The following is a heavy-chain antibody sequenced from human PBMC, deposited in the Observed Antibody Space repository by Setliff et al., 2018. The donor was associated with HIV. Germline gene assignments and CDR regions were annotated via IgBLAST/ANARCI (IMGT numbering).Heavy chain of an antibody. CDR3: AKGCGGAGFCYYDSNNFLREEGFDP. CDR1: GFTFSTHG. J-gene: IGHJ5*02. CDR2: ISYDGTSK. D-gene: IGHD3-22*01. Sequence: GGSLRLSCAASGFTFSTHGMHWVRQAPGKGLEWVAIISYDGTSKHYADSVKGRFTISRDNSKNTLYLHMNNLRGDDTAVYYCAKGCGGAGFCYYDSNNFLREEGFDPWGQGTLVTVSS. V-gene: IGHV3-30*18.